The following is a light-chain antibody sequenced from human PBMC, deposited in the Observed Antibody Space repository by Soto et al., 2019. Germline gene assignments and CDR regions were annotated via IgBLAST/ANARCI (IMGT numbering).Light chain of an antibody. CDR3: QQYNNWPPWT. V-gene: IGKV3-15*01. Sequence: EVVMTQSPATLSVSPGERATLSCRASQTVTRNLAWYQQKPGQAPRLLIYDASTRATGIPARFSGSGSETEFTLTISSLQSEDYAIYYCQQYNNWPPWTFGQGTKVDI. CDR2: DAS. J-gene: IGKJ1*01. CDR1: QTVTRN.